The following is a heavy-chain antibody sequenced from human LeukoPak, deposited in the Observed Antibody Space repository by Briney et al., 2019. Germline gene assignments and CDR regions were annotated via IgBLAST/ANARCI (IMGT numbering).Heavy chain of an antibody. V-gene: IGHV5-10-1*01. CDR2: IDPSDSDT. Sequence: PGESLQISCKGSGYSFSSYWISWVRQMPGKGLEWMGSIDPSDSDTNYSPSLQGHVTISADKSIRTAYLQWSSLKASDTAMYYCARFGYSRGYYGEAYWGQGTLVTVSS. CDR3: ARFGYSRGYYGEAY. CDR1: GYSFSSYW. J-gene: IGHJ4*02. D-gene: IGHD3-22*01.